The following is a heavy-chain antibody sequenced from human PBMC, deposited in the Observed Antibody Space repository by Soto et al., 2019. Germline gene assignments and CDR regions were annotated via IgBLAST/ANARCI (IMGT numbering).Heavy chain of an antibody. CDR3: ARQPGYYDILTGYSTYYFDY. Sequence: SETLSLTCTVSSASISSSSYTWGWIRQPPGKGLEWIGSIYYSGTTYYNPSLNSRVTVSVDTSKNQFSLKLSSVTAADTAVYYCARQPGYYDILTGYSTYYFDYWGQGTPVTVSS. D-gene: IGHD3-9*01. CDR1: SASISSSSYT. CDR2: IYYSGTT. V-gene: IGHV4-39*01. J-gene: IGHJ4*02.